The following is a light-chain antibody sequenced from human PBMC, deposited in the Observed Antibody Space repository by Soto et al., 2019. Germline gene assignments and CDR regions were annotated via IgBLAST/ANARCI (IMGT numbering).Light chain of an antibody. CDR3: QQSYSTPIT. J-gene: IGKJ5*01. CDR1: QSISSY. Sequence: IQSAQSPSSLSASLGDRCTITCRASQSISSYLNWYQQKPGKAPKLLIYAASSLQSGVPSRFSGSGSGTDFTLTISSLQPEDFATYYCQQSYSTPITFGQGTRLEI. V-gene: IGKV1-39*01. CDR2: AAS.